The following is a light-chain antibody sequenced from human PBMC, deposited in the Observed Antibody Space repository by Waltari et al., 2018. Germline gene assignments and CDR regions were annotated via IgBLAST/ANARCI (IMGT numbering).Light chain of an antibody. CDR2: WAS. CDR3: QQYYSTIT. J-gene: IGKJ5*01. CDR1: QSVLYNSNNKNY. V-gene: IGKV4-1*01. Sequence: DIVMTQSPDSLAVSLGERATINCKSSQSVLYNSNNKNYLAWYQQKPGQPPQLLIYWASARGSGVPDRFSGSGSGTDFTLTISSLQAEDVAVYYCQQYYSTITFGQGTRLEIK.